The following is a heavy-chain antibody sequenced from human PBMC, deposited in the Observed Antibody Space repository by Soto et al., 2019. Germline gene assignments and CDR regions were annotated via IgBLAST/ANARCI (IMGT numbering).Heavy chain of an antibody. CDR1: GFTFSNYA. V-gene: IGHV3-64*04. J-gene: IGHJ6*02. CDR3: AKTPPGRVEDV. CDR2: VSRDGANT. Sequence: GGSLRLSCSASGFTFSNYALHWVRQAPGKGLKYVSAVSRDGANTYYADSVKGRFTISRDNSKNILYLQMNSLRAEDTAVYYCAKTPPGRVEDVWGQGTTVTVSS.